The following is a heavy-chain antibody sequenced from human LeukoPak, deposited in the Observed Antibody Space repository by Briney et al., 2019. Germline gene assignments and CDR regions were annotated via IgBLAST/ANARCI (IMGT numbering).Heavy chain of an antibody. J-gene: IGHJ6*03. CDR1: GGSISSSSYY. V-gene: IGHV4-39*07. D-gene: IGHD6-13*01. Sequence: SETLSLTCTVSGGSISSSSYYWGWIRQPPGKGLEWIGSIYYSGSTYYNPSLKSRVTISVDTSKNQFSLKLSSVTAADTAVYYCARGLAGIGKNYYYYYMDVWGKGTTVTVSS. CDR2: IYYSGST. CDR3: ARGLAGIGKNYYYYYMDV.